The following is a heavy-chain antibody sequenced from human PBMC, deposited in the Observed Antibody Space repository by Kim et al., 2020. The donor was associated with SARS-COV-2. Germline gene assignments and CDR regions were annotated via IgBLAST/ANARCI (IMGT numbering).Heavy chain of an antibody. V-gene: IGHV4-34*01. D-gene: IGHD3-3*01. Sequence: SETLSLTCAVYGGSFSGYYWSWIRQPPGKGLEWIGEINHSGSTNYNPSLKSRVTISVDTSKNQFSLKLSSVTAADTAVYYCASIRGHTIFGVVASSYNWFDPWGQGTLVTVSS. CDR3: ASIRGHTIFGVVASSYNWFDP. CDR1: GGSFSGYY. J-gene: IGHJ5*02. CDR2: INHSGST.